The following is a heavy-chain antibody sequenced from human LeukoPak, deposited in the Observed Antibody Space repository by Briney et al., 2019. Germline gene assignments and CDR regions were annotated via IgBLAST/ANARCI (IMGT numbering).Heavy chain of an antibody. CDR1: GYTFTGYY. CDR2: INPNSGGT. J-gene: IGHJ4*02. V-gene: IGHV1-2*02. D-gene: IGHD4-23*01. CDR3: ARRKGDYGGNPIDY. Sequence: ASVKVSCKASGYTFTGYYMHWVRQAPGQGLEWMGWINPNSGGTNYAQKLQGRVTMTRDTSISTAYMELSRLRSDDTAVYYCARRKGDYGGNPIDYWGQGTLVTVSS.